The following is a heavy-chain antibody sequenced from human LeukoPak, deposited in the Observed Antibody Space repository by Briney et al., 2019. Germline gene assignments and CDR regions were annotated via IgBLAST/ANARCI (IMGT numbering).Heavy chain of an antibody. D-gene: IGHD5-12*01. V-gene: IGHV1-2*02. CDR2: INPNSGGT. CDR1: GYTFTGYY. CDR3: ARTPQVATNPKLVWFDP. Sequence: GASVKVSCKASGYTFTGYYMHWVRQAPGQGLEWMGWINPNSGGTNYAQKFQGRVTMTRDTSISTAYMELSRLRSDDTAVYYCARTPQVATNPKLVWFDPWGQGTLVTVSS. J-gene: IGHJ5*02.